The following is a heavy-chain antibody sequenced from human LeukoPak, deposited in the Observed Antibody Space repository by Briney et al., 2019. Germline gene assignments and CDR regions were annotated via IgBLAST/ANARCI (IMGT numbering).Heavy chain of an antibody. Sequence: GSLRLSCAASGFTFSDYYMSWIRQAPGKGLEWLSYISDLSNNRYYADTVKGRFIISRDDAKNSVYLQMSSLRAEDTAVYYCVRDPVGIMPFDYWGQGTLVTVSS. D-gene: IGHD3-16*01. CDR2: ISDLSNNR. V-gene: IGHV3-11*04. J-gene: IGHJ4*02. CDR3: VRDPVGIMPFDY. CDR1: GFTFSDYY.